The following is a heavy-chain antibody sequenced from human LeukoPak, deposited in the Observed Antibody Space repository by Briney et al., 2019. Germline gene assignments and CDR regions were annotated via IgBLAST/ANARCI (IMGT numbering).Heavy chain of an antibody. V-gene: IGHV5-51*01. CDR1: GYSFTSYW. CDR2: IYPDDSDT. Sequence: GESLKISCKGSGYSFTSYWIGWARQMPGKGLEWMGIIYPDDSDTRYSPSFQGQVTISADRSINTTYLQWSSLKASDTAMYYCARLYYDASGYPDYWGQGALVTVSS. J-gene: IGHJ4*02. CDR3: ARLYYDASGYPDY. D-gene: IGHD3-22*01.